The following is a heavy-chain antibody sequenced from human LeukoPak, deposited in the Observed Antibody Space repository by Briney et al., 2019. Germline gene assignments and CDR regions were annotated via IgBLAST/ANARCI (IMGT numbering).Heavy chain of an antibody. CDR1: GFTFTNYA. CDR3: ARVDSSGWNAYFYYLDV. Sequence: PGRSLRLSCAASGFTFTNYALHWVRQSPGKGLEWVALTSYDGSKNYYGDSVKGRFTISRDNSKNTVYLQMNSPRAEDTAVYYCARVDSSGWNAYFYYLDVWGKGTTVTVSS. J-gene: IGHJ6*03. CDR2: TSYDGSKN. D-gene: IGHD6-19*01. V-gene: IGHV3-30*04.